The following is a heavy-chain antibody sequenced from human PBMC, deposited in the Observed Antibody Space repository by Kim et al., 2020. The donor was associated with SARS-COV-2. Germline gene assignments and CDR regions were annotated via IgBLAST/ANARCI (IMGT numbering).Heavy chain of an antibody. J-gene: IGHJ4*02. D-gene: IGHD3-22*01. Sequence: RFTISRDNSKNTLYLQMNSLRAEDTAVYYCASSPDYYDSSGYYVRYYFDYWGQGTLVTVSS. V-gene: IGHV3-66*01. CDR3: ASSPDYYDSSGYYVRYYFDY.